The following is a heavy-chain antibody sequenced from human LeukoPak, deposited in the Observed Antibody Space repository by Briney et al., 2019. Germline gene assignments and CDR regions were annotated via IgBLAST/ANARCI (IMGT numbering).Heavy chain of an antibody. Sequence: PSETLSLTCTVSGGSISSSSYYWGWIRQPPGKGLEWIGEINHSGSTNYNPSLKSRVTISVDTSKNQFSLKLSSVTAADTAVYYCARLDTMRSGSYNYYYYMDVWGKGTTVTISS. V-gene: IGHV4-39*07. D-gene: IGHD3-10*01. J-gene: IGHJ6*03. CDR3: ARLDTMRSGSYNYYYYMDV. CDR1: GGSISSSSYY. CDR2: INHSGST.